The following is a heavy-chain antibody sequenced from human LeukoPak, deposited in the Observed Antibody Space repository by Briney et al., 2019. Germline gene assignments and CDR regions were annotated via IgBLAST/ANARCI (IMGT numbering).Heavy chain of an antibody. CDR2: ISSSGSTI. D-gene: IGHD5-12*01. V-gene: IGHV3-11*01. Sequence: GGSLRLSCAASGFTFSDYYMSWIRQAPGKGLEWVSYISSSGSTIYYADSVKGRFTISRDNAKNSLYLQMNSLRAEDTAVYYCARVGRWLRSYYYYGMDVWGQGTTVTVSS. CDR3: ARVGRWLRSYYYYGMDV. J-gene: IGHJ6*02. CDR1: GFTFSDYY.